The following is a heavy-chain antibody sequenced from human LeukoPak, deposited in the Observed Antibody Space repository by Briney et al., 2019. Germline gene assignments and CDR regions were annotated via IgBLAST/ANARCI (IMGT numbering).Heavy chain of an antibody. V-gene: IGHV3-30-3*01. D-gene: IGHD5-12*01. J-gene: IGHJ4*03. CDR3: ARGRNVVATSGYFDY. CDR1: GFTFSSYA. CDR2: ISYDGDNK. Sequence: GGSLRLSCAASGFTFSSYAMHWVRQAPGKGLEWVATISYDGDNKYYADSLKGRFTISRDNSKNTLYLQMNSLRAEDTDVYYCARGRNVVATSGYFDYWGKGTTVTVSS.